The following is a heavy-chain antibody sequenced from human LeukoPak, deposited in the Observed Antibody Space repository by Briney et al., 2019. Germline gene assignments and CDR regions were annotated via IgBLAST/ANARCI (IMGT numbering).Heavy chain of an antibody. Sequence: GGSLRLSCAASGFTFGNCVMNWVRQAPGKGLEWVSVVGTTGTLTFYADFVKGRFAISRDNSKNTVYLQMNSLSVDDTAVYYCGRYLDVSVGGNDYWGQGTLVTVSS. J-gene: IGHJ4*02. CDR2: VGTTGTLT. D-gene: IGHD1-26*01. CDR1: GFTFGNCV. V-gene: IGHV3-23*01. CDR3: GRYLDVSVGGNDY.